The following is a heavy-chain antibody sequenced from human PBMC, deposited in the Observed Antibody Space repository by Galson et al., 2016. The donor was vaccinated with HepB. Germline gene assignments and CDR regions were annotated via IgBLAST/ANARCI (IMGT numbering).Heavy chain of an antibody. CDR1: GYTFISYD. CDR2: MNPDTGNT. D-gene: IGHD2-15*01. V-gene: IGHV1-8*01. CDR3: ARGGYCSGAACYPLQQHYHYNWFDP. Sequence: QSGAEVKKPGESLKISCKASGYTFISYDVNWVRQATGQGLEWMGWMNPDTGNTGYAQKFQGRVTMTRNTSINTAYMELSSLTSEDTAVYYCARGGYCSGAACYPLQQHYHYNWFDPWGQGTLVTVAP. J-gene: IGHJ5*02.